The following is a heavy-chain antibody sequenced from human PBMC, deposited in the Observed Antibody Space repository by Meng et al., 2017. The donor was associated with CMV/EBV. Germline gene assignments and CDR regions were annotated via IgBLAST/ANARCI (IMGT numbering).Heavy chain of an antibody. V-gene: IGHV3-7*01. D-gene: IGHD2-15*01. CDR1: GFTFSSYW. CDR3: ARDSGRGYCSGGNCYNPD. J-gene: IGHJ6*02. CDR2: IKQDVSEK. Sequence: GGSLRLSCAASGFTFSSYWMSWVRQAPGKGLEWVANIKQDVSEKYYLDSVKGRFTISRDNAKNSLYLQMNSLRAEDTAVYYCARDSGRGYCSGGNCYNPDWGQGTTVTVSS.